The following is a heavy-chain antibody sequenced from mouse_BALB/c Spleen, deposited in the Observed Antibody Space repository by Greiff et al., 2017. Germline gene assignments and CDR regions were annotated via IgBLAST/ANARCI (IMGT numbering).Heavy chain of an antibody. D-gene: IGHD1-2*01. V-gene: IGHV1-14*01. Sequence: VQLQQSGPELVKPGASVKMSCKASGYTFTSYVMHWVKQKPGQGLEWIGYINPYTDGTKYNEKFKGKATLTSDKSSSTAYMELSSLTSEDSAVYYCARWGPTATYYFDYWGQGTTLTVSS. J-gene: IGHJ2*01. CDR2: INPYTDGT. CDR3: ARWGPTATYYFDY. CDR1: GYTFTSYV.